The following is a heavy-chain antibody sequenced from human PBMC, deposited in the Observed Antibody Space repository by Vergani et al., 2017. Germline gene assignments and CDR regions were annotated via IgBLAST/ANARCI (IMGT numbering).Heavy chain of an antibody. J-gene: IGHJ4*02. CDR2: IYYSGST. CDR3: ARSPRIDCSGWYVFDY. CDR1: GGPISSGGYY. Sequence: QVQLQESGPGLVKPSQTLSLTCTVSGGPISSGGYYLSWIRQHPGKGLEWIGYIYYSGSTYYNPSLKSRVTISVDASKNQFSLKLSSVTAADTAVYYCARSPRIDCSGWYVFDYWGQGTLVTVSS. D-gene: IGHD6-19*01. V-gene: IGHV4-31*03.